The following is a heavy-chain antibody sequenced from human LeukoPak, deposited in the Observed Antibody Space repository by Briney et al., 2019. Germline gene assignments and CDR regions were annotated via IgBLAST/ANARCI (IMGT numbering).Heavy chain of an antibody. J-gene: IGHJ4*02. CDR3: AKEWGIAAAGINFDY. D-gene: IGHD6-13*01. CDR1: GFTCSSYA. Sequence: GGSLRLSCAVSGFTCSSYAMSWVRQAPGKELEWVSATSGSGGSTYYADSVKGRFTISRDNSKNTLYLQMNSLRAEDKAVYYWAKEWGIAAAGINFDYWGQGTLVTVSS. V-gene: IGHV3-23*01. CDR2: TSGSGGST.